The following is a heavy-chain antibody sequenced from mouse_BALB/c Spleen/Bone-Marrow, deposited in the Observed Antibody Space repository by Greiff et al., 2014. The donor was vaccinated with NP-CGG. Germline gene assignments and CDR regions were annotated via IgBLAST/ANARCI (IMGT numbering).Heavy chain of an antibody. J-gene: IGHJ4*01. Sequence: VMLVESGPGLVAPSQSLSITCTVSGFSLTGYGVSWVRQPPGKGLEWLGTIWGDGSTDYNSALKSRLSISKDNSKSQVFLKVNSLQTEDTARYYCARDSFLITRALDYWGQGTSVTVSS. CDR3: ARDSFLITRALDY. CDR2: IWGDGST. D-gene: IGHD2-4*01. CDR1: GFSLTGYG. V-gene: IGHV2-6-7*01.